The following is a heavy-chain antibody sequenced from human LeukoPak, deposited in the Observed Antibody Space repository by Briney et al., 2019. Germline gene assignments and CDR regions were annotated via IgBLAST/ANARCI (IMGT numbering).Heavy chain of an antibody. V-gene: IGHV3-74*01. CDR3: ARESTNSGGRYFNY. CDR1: GFTFSGYW. Sequence: GGSLRLSCAASGFTFSGYWLHWVRQAPGEGLVWVSRVSPDGTATNHADSVKGRFTSSRDNAKSTLDLQMNSLRAEDTAVYYCARESTNSGGRYFNYWGQGTPVTVSS. CDR2: VSPDGTAT. D-gene: IGHD3-10*01. J-gene: IGHJ4*02.